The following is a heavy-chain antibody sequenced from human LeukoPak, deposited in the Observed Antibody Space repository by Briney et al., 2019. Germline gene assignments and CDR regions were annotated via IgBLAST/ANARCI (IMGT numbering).Heavy chain of an antibody. D-gene: IGHD3-3*01. CDR2: ISYDGSNK. V-gene: IGHV3-30-3*01. J-gene: IGHJ4*02. Sequence: GGSLRLSCAASGFTFSSYAMHWVRQAPGKGLEWVAVISYDGSNKYYADSVKGRFTISRDNSKNTLYLQMNSLRAEDTAVYYCARDLLYYDFWSGYYSYWGQGTLVTVSS. CDR1: GFTFSSYA. CDR3: ARDLLYYDFWSGYYSY.